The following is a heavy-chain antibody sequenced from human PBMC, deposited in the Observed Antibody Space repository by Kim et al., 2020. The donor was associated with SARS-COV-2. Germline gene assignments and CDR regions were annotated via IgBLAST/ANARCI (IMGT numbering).Heavy chain of an antibody. Sequence: SETLSLTCTVSGDSISSNGYYWSWIRQHPGEALEWIGNIFFSGTTFYNPSLKSRVSISLDTSKNQFSLNLSSVTAADTAVYYCARDWAGHDFWSGSLRFYYSGMDIWGQGTTVTVSS. V-gene: IGHV4-31*02. CDR1: GDSISSNGYY. CDR3: ARDWAGHDFWSGSLRFYYSGMDI. D-gene: IGHD3-3*01. CDR2: IFFSGTT. J-gene: IGHJ6*02.